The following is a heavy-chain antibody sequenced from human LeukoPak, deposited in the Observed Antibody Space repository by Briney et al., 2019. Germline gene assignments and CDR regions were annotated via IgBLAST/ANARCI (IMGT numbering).Heavy chain of an antibody. J-gene: IGHJ6*03. CDR2: ISSNGGST. CDR3: ASSVRGVHYYYYYMDV. D-gene: IGHD3-10*02. Sequence: GGSLRLSCAASGFTFSSYAMHWVRQVPGKGLEDVSAISSNGGSTYYANSVKGRFTISRDNSKNTLYLQMGSLRAEDMAVYYCASSVRGVHYYYYYMDVWGKGTTVTVSS. V-gene: IGHV3-64*01. CDR1: GFTFSSYA.